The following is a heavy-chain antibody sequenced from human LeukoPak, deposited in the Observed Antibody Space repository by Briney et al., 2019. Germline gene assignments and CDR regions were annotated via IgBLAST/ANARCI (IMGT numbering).Heavy chain of an antibody. V-gene: IGHV4-59*01. CDR3: ARVRSSWHWYFDL. Sequence: SETLSLTCTVSGGSISSYYWSWIRQPPGKGLEWIGYIYYSGSTNYNPSLKSRVTISVDTSKNQSSLKLSSVTAADTAVYYCARVRSSWHWYFDLWGRGTLVTVSS. CDR1: GGSISSYY. J-gene: IGHJ2*01. D-gene: IGHD6-13*01. CDR2: IYYSGST.